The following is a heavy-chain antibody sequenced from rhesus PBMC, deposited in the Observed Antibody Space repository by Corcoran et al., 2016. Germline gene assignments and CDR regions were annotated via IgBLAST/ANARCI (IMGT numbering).Heavy chain of an antibody. CDR2: VYGNSAGT. Sequence: QVQLQESGPGLVKPSETLSLTCTVSGGSISGYYNWNWIRQYPGKGLEWIGGVYGNSAGTNYTPSLKGRFTISKATSKNQFSLWLASVTAADTAVYYCARQGYTDHLGGLDSWGQGVVVTVSS. J-gene: IGHJ6*01. D-gene: IGHD2-39*02. CDR3: ARQGYTDHLGGLDS. V-gene: IGHV4-143*01. CDR1: GGSISGYYN.